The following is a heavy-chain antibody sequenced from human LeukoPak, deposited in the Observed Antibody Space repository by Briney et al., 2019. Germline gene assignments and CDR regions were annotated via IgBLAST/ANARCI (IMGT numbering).Heavy chain of an antibody. J-gene: IGHJ4*02. V-gene: IGHV3-74*01. CDR1: GFTFSSYS. Sequence: PGGSLRLSCAASGFTFSSYSMNWVRQAPGKGLVWVSRINSDGSSTSYADSVKGRFTISRDNAKNTLYLQMNSLRAEDTAVYYCAREPHFYYDSSGSEPYFDYWGQGTLVTVSS. CDR2: INSDGSST. D-gene: IGHD3-22*01. CDR3: AREPHFYYDSSGSEPYFDY.